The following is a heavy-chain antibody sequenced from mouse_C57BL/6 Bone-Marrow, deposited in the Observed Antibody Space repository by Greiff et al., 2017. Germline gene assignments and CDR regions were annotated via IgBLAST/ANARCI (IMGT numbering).Heavy chain of an antibody. V-gene: IGHV1-50*01. CDR3: ARDWDLFDY. Sequence: QVQLQQSGAELVKPGASVKLSCKASGYTFTSYGMQWVKQRPGQGLEWIGEIDTSDSYTNYNQTFKGKDTLTVDTSSITAYLQISSLTSEDSAVKYCARDWDLFDYWGQGTTLTVSS. CDR1: GYTFTSYG. CDR2: IDTSDSYT. J-gene: IGHJ2*01. D-gene: IGHD4-1*01.